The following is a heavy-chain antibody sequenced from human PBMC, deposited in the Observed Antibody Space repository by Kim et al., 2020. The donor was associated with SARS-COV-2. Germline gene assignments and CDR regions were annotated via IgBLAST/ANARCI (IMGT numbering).Heavy chain of an antibody. V-gene: IGHV4-59*13. J-gene: IGHJ5*02. D-gene: IGHD3-16*01. CDR3: ARDLGEAYGGRFDA. CDR1: GGSISSYY. CDR2: IYYSGST. Sequence: SETLSLTCTVSGGSISSYYWSWIRQPPGKGLEWIGYIYYSGSTNYNPSLKSRVTISVDTSKNQFSLKLSSVTAADTAVYYCARDLGEAYGGRFDAWGQGTLVTVSS.